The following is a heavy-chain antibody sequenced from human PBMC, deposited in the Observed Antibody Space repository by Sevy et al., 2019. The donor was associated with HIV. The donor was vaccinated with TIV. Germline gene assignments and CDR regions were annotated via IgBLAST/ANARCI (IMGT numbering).Heavy chain of an antibody. V-gene: IGHV3-48*02. J-gene: IGHJ3*02. Sequence: GGSLRLSCAASGFTFSSYSMNWVRQAPGKGLEWVSYISSSSSTIYYAASVKGRFTISRDNAKNSLYLQMNSLRDEDTAVYYCARGLNRYSYGTDAFDIWGQGTMVTVSS. CDR2: ISSSSSTI. D-gene: IGHD5-18*01. CDR1: GFTFSSYS. CDR3: ARGLNRYSYGTDAFDI.